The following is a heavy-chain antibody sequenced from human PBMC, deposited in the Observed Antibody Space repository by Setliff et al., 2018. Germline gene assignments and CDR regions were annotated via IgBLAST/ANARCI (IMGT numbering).Heavy chain of an antibody. J-gene: IGHJ4*02. CDR3: ARDLVAVAGTDSF. CDR1: GYTFTGYY. Sequence: GASVKVSCKASGYTFTGYYIHWVRQAPGQGLEWMGWINPNSGGTNYAQTFQGRVTMTRDTSISTAYMELSRLRSDDTAVYYCARDLVAVAGTDSFWSQGTLVTVSS. D-gene: IGHD6-19*01. CDR2: INPNSGGT. V-gene: IGHV1-2*02.